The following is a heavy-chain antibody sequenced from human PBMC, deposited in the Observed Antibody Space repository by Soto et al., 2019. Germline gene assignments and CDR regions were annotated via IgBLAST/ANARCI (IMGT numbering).Heavy chain of an antibody. CDR3: AKRQTVALVVVAAAPSYYYYMDV. V-gene: IGHV3-23*01. D-gene: IGHD2-2*01. J-gene: IGHJ6*03. CDR2: ISGSGGST. Sequence: GGSLRLSCAASGFTFSSYAMSWVRQAPGKGLEWVSGISGSGGSTYYADSVKGRFTISRDNSKNTLYLQMNSLRAEDTAVYYCAKRQTVALVVVAAAPSYYYYMDVWGKGTTVTVSS. CDR1: GFTFSSYA.